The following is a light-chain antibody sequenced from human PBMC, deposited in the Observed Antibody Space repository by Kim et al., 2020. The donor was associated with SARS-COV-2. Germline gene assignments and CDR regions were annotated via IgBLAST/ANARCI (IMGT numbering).Light chain of an antibody. CDR3: TQATQLPYT. J-gene: IGKJ2*01. CDR1: QSLVHGDGNTY. Sequence: DIVMTQTPLSSPVTLGQSASISCSSSQSLVHGDGNTYLSWLQQRPGQPPRLLIYHISKRYSGVPDRFSGSGAGTYFTLRISRVEAEDVGIYYCTQATQLPYTFGQGTKLEI. V-gene: IGKV2-24*01. CDR2: HIS.